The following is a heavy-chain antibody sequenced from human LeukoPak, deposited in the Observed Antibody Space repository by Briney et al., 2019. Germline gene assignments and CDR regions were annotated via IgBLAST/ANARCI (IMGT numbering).Heavy chain of an antibody. CDR2: IYYSGST. CDR1: GFTFSSHV. CDR3: ARLYDSSGYTNWLDP. Sequence: GSLRLSCAASGFTFSSHVMSWVRQAPGKGLEWIGYIYYSGSTKYNPSLKSRVTISVDTSKNQFSLKLSSVTAADTAAYYCARLYDSSGYTNWLDPWGQGTLVTVSS. J-gene: IGHJ5*02. V-gene: IGHV4-59*11. D-gene: IGHD3-22*01.